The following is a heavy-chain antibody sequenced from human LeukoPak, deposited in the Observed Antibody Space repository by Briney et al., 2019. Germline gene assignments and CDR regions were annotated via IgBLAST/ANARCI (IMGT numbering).Heavy chain of an antibody. Sequence: SETLSLTCTVSGGSISSYYWSLIRQPPGKGLEWIGYIHNSGSTNYNPSLKSRVTISVDTSKNQFSLKLSSVTAADTAAYYCARSPHYYYYGMDVWGQGTTVTVSS. V-gene: IGHV4-59*01. CDR3: ARSPHYYYYGMDV. CDR1: GGSISSYY. J-gene: IGHJ6*02. CDR2: IHNSGST.